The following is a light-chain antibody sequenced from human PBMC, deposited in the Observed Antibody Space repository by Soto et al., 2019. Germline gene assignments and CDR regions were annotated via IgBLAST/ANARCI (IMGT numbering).Light chain of an antibody. J-gene: IGLJ3*02. CDR1: SSDVGAYRY. CDR2: EVS. Sequence: QSALTQPASVSGCPGQSITISCTGSSSDVGAYRYVSWFQQHPGRAPKLIIYEVSNRPSGVSDRFSGSKSGNTASLPISGLKAEDEADYHCSSYTTTTAWVFGGGTKLTVL. CDR3: SSYTTTTAWV. V-gene: IGLV2-14*01.